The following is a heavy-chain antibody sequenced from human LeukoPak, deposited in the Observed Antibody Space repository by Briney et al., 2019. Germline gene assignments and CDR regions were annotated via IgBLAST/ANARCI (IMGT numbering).Heavy chain of an antibody. CDR1: GYTFSHSW. V-gene: IGHV5-51*01. D-gene: IGHD5-18*01. J-gene: IGHJ4*02. Sequence: GESLKISCKGSGYTFSHSWIGWVRQMPGKGLEWMGVIYPGDSDTRYSPSFQGQVTISVDKSISTAYLHWSSLKASDSAMYYCGRRNSYVDYWGQGTLVTVSS. CDR3: GRRNSYVDY. CDR2: IYPGDSDT.